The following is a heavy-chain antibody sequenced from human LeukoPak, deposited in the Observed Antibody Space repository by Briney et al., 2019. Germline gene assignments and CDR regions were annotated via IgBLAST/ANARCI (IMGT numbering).Heavy chain of an antibody. CDR1: GYTFTGYY. Sequence: ASVKVSCKASGYTFTGYYMHWVRQAPGQGLEWMGWINPNSGGTNYAQKFQGRVTMTRDTSISTAYMELSRLRSDDTAVYYCARSGYYKTTYYYYYMDVWGKGTTVTVSS. J-gene: IGHJ6*03. D-gene: IGHD3-22*01. V-gene: IGHV1-2*02. CDR3: ARSGYYKTTYYYYYMDV. CDR2: INPNSGGT.